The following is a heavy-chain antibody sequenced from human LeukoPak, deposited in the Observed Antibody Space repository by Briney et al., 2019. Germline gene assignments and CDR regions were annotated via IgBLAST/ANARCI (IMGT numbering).Heavy chain of an antibody. CDR3: APHWMGRVSDY. J-gene: IGHJ4*02. CDR2: ISSDENNK. V-gene: IGHV3-30*03. Sequence: GRSLRLSCAASGFTFSSYVMHWVRQAPGKGLEWVALISSDENNKYHADSVRGRFTISRDNSKNTLFLQMNSLRPEDTAVYYCAPHWMGRVSDYWGQGTLVTVSS. D-gene: IGHD3-10*01. CDR1: GFTFSSYV.